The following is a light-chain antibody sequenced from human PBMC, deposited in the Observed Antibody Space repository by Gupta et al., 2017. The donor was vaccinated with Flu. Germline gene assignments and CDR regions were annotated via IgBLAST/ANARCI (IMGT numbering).Light chain of an antibody. CDR3: QQYGRSPPSWT. J-gene: IGKJ1*01. CDR1: QSIGDNY. V-gene: IGKV3-20*01. CDR2: GAS. Sequence: EIVSTQSPGTLSLSPGDRATLSCRASQSIGDNYLAWYQQKPGRAPRLLISGASSRAAGIPDRFSGSGSGTDFTLTISRLEPEDFAVYYCQQYGRSPPSWTFGQGTKVEFK.